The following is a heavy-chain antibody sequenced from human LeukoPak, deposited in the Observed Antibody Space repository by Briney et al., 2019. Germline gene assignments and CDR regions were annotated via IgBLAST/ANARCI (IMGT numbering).Heavy chain of an antibody. CDR1: GFTFSSYW. D-gene: IGHD5-18*01. CDR2: INSDGSST. CDR3: AREEIQLWFAYYYYGMDV. Sequence: GGSLRLSCAASGFTFSSYWMHWVRQAPGKGLVWVSRINSDGSSTSYADSVKGRFTISRDNAKNTLYLQMNSLRAEDTAVYYCAREEIQLWFAYYYYGMDVWGQGTTVTVSS. V-gene: IGHV3-74*01. J-gene: IGHJ6*02.